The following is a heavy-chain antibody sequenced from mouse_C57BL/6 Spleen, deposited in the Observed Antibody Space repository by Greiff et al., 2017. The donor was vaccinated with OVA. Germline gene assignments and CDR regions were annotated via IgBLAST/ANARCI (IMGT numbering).Heavy chain of an antibody. V-gene: IGHV14-3*01. D-gene: IGHD1-1*01. Sequence: VHVKQSVAELVRPGASVKLSCTASGFNIKNTYMHWVKQRPEQGLEWIGRIDPANGNTKYAPKFQGKATITADTSSNTAYLQLSSLTSEDTAIYYCARGFITTVVAFYYYAMDYWGQGTSVTVSS. CDR3: ARGFITTVVAFYYYAMDY. J-gene: IGHJ4*01. CDR1: GFNIKNTY. CDR2: IDPANGNT.